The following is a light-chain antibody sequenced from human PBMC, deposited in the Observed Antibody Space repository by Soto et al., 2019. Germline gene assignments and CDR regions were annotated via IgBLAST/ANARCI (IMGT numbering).Light chain of an antibody. CDR3: QQYDSSPLT. CDR2: KAS. J-gene: IGKJ4*01. Sequence: DIQMTQSPSTLSGSVGDRVTSTCRASQTISSWLAWYQQKPGKAPKLLIYKASTLKSGVPSRFSGSGSGTEFTLTISSLQPDDFATYYCQQYDSSPLTFGGGTKVDI. V-gene: IGKV1-5*03. CDR1: QTISSW.